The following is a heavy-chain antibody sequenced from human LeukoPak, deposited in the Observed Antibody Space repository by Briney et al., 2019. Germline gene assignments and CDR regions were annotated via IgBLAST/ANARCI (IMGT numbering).Heavy chain of an antibody. CDR1: GFTFSTYG. CDR3: AKGPPTTIFGVVTFDY. Sequence: GGSLRLSCAASGFTFSTYGMHWVRQAPGKGLEWVAFIRYDGSNKYYAGSVKGRFTISRDNPKNTLYLQMNSLRAEDTAVYYCAKGPPTTIFGVVTFDYWGQGTLVTVSS. D-gene: IGHD3-3*01. CDR2: IRYDGSNK. V-gene: IGHV3-30*02. J-gene: IGHJ4*02.